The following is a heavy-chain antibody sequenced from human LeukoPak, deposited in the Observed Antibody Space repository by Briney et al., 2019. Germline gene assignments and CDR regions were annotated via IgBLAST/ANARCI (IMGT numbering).Heavy chain of an antibody. CDR2: INSDGSST. CDR3: AREGSSGWYNIYYYYGMDV. CDR1: GFTFSSYW. Sequence: PGGSLRLSCAASGFTFSSYWMHWVRQAPGKGLVWVSRINSDGSSTSYADSVKGRLTISRDNAKNTLYLQMNSLRAEDTAVYYCAREGSSGWYNIYYYYGMDVWGQGTTVTVSS. D-gene: IGHD6-19*01. V-gene: IGHV3-74*01. J-gene: IGHJ6*02.